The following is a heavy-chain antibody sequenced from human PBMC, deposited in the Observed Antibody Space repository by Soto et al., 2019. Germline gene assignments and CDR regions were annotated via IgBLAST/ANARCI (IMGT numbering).Heavy chain of an antibody. CDR3: ARDVYDFWSGPFGY. CDR1: RGSISNFF. Sequence: PSETLSLTCTVSRGSISNFFWTWIRQPPGRGLEWIGYISYSGTTNYNASLKSRVTISVDTSKNQFSLKLSSVTAADTAVYYCARDVYDFWSGPFGYWGQGTRVTVSS. D-gene: IGHD3-3*01. CDR2: ISYSGTT. V-gene: IGHV4-59*01. J-gene: IGHJ4*02.